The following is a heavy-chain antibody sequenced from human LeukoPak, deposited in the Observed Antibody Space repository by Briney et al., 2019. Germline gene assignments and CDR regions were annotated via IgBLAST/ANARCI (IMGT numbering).Heavy chain of an antibody. CDR1: GFTVSSNY. V-gene: IGHV3-53*01. Sequence: GGSLRLSCAASGFTVSSNYMSWVRQAPGKGLEWVSVIYSGGSTYYADSVKGRLTISRDNSKNTLYLQMNSLRAEDTAVYYCAREDGYYDSSGYTGGAFDIWGQGTMVTVSS. J-gene: IGHJ3*02. D-gene: IGHD3-22*01. CDR3: AREDGYYDSSGYTGGAFDI. CDR2: IYSGGST.